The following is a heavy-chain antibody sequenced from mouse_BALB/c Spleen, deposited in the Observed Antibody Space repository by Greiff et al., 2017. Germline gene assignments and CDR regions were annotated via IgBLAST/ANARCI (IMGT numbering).Heavy chain of an antibody. D-gene: IGHD6-1*01. Sequence: VQLQESGAELAKPGASVKMSCKASGYTFTSYWMHWVKQRPGQGLEWIGYINPSTGYTEYNQKFKDKATLTADKSSSTAYMQLSSLTSEDSAVYYCAPLYYFDYWGQGTTLTVSS. CDR1: GYTFTSYW. CDR3: APLYYFDY. CDR2: INPSTGYT. V-gene: IGHV1-7*01. J-gene: IGHJ2*01.